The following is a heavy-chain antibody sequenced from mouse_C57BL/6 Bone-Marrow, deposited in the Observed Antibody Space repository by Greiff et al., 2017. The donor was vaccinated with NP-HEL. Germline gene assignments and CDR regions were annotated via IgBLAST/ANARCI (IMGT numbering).Heavy chain of an antibody. D-gene: IGHD2-4*01. Sequence: EVHLVESGGDLVKPGGSLKLSCAASGFTFSSYGMSWVRQTPDKRLEWVATISSGGSYTYYPDSVKGRFTISRDNAKNTLYLQMSSLKSEDTAMYYCASPCDYDVAWFAYWGQGTLVTVSA. CDR1: GFTFSSYG. V-gene: IGHV5-6*01. CDR2: ISSGGSYT. J-gene: IGHJ3*01. CDR3: ASPCDYDVAWFAY.